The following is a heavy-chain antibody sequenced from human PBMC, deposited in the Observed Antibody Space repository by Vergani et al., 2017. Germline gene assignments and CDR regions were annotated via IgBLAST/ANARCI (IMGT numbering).Heavy chain of an antibody. Sequence: EVQLLESGGGSAQPGESLRLSCVASGFTFTAHGLNWVRQAPGKGLEWVSGISGQTFRTHYADSVKGRFTISRDDSKNTVYLQINRRRAEYTAFYYCSVLYGDYVFSPFWGQGTLVTVSS. J-gene: IGHJ1*01. CDR2: ISGQTFRT. CDR1: GFTFTAHG. V-gene: IGHV3-23*01. CDR3: SVLYGDYVFSPF. D-gene: IGHD3/OR15-3a*01.